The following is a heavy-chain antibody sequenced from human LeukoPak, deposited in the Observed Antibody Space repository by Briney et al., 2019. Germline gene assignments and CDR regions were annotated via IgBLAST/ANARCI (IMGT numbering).Heavy chain of an antibody. CDR2: IDWDGDK. V-gene: IGHV2-70*11. CDR1: GFSLTTIGMC. CDR3: ARYSSNWRNFDS. Sequence: ESGPTLVNPTQTLTLTCTFSGFSLTTIGMCVSWIRQPPGKALEWLARIDWDGDKYYTTSLRTRLSISKDTSKNQVVLTMTNMDPVDTATYYCARYSSNWRNFDSWGQGMLVTVSS. D-gene: IGHD6-13*01. J-gene: IGHJ4*02.